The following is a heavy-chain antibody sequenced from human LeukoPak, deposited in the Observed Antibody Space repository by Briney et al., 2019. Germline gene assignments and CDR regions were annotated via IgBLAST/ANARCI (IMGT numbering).Heavy chain of an antibody. J-gene: IGHJ4*02. Sequence: SETLSLTCAVYGGSFSGYYWSWIRQPPGKGLEWIGEINHSGGTNYNPSLKSRVTISVDTSKNQFSLKLSPVTAADTAVYFCARDTTPYSSGWYDYWGQGTLVTVSS. V-gene: IGHV4-34*01. CDR2: INHSGGT. D-gene: IGHD6-19*01. CDR1: GGSFSGYY. CDR3: ARDTTPYSSGWYDY.